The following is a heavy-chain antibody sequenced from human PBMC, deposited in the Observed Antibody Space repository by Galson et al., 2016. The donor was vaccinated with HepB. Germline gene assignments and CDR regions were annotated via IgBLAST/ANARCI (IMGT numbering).Heavy chain of an antibody. CDR3: ARDLLPAAIKWDWFDP. J-gene: IGHJ5*02. CDR2: IIPTFRTA. D-gene: IGHD2-2*02. CDR1: GGTFNSYG. Sequence: SVKVSCKASGGTFNSYGISWVRQAPGQGLEWMGGIIPTFRTAKYAQKFQGRVTITAADSTSTAYMELSSLRSEDTAMYFWARDLLPAAIKWDWFDPWGQGTLVTVSS. V-gene: IGHV1-69*13.